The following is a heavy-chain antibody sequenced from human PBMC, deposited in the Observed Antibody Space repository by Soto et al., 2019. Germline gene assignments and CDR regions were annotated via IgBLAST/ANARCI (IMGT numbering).Heavy chain of an antibody. CDR1: GFTFCSHG. CDR2: ISGTGEST. J-gene: IGHJ4*02. CDR3: AKKAPGLAREWYFDR. Sequence: DAQLLESGGGLVQPGGSLRLSCAASGFTFCSHGLSWVRQAPGRGLEGVSGISGTGESTYYADSVKGRFTLARDNSQNTVYLQMNSLRVDDTAIYYFAKKAPGLAREWYFDRWSQGTRVAVSS. V-gene: IGHV3-23*01. D-gene: IGHD3-3*01.